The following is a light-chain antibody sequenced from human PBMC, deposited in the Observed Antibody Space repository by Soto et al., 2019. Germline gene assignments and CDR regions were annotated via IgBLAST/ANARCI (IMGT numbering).Light chain of an antibody. CDR2: WAS. V-gene: IGKV4-1*01. J-gene: IGKJ2*01. Sequence: DIVMTQSPDSLAVSLGERATINCKSSQSILFNSNNKNYLVWYQQRPGQSPKLLLYWASSREPGVPDRFSGSGSGTDFTLTISSLQADDVAVYYCQQYYSHYHTFGQGTKLEIK. CDR3: QQYYSHYHT. CDR1: QSILFNSNNKNY.